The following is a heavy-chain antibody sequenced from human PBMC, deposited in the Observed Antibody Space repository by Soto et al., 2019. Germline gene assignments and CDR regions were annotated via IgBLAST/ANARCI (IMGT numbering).Heavy chain of an antibody. CDR2: IKQDGSEK. Sequence: GGSLRLSCADSGFTFSSYWMSWVRQAPGKGLEWVANIKQDGSEKYYVDSVKGRFTISRDNAKNSLYLQMNSLRAEDTAVYYCARLVAGYFDYWGQGTLVTVSS. CDR1: GFTFSSYW. V-gene: IGHV3-7*03. J-gene: IGHJ4*02. CDR3: ARLVAGYFDY. D-gene: IGHD2-15*01.